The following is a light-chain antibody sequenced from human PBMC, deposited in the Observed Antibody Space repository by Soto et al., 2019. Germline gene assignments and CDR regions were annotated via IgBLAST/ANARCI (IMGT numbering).Light chain of an antibody. CDR2: AAS. Sequence: DIQMTQSPSSLSASVGDRVTITCRASQSISSYLNWYQQKPGKDPKLLIYAASSLQSGVQSRFSGSGSGTDFTLTISSLQPEDFATYYCQQSYSTPFGGGTKVDIK. CDR1: QSISSY. CDR3: QQSYSTP. V-gene: IGKV1-39*01. J-gene: IGKJ4*01.